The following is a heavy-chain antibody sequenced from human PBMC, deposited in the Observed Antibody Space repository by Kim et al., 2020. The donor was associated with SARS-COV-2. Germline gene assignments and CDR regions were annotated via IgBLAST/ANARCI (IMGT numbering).Heavy chain of an antibody. CDR1: GFSISSHR. D-gene: IGHD1-26*01. Sequence: GGSLRLSCADSGFSISSHRMHWVRQGPGTGLVWVSSINSDGTITTYADSVKGRFTISRDNAKNMVFLEMNSLRVEDSAIYYCARGREDWELLRCLDPWG. V-gene: IGHV3-74*01. CDR3: ARGREDWELLRCLDP. J-gene: IGHJ5*02. CDR2: INSDGTIT.